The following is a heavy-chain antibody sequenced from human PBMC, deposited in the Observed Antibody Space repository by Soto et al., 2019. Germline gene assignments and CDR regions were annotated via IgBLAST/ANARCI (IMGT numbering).Heavy chain of an antibody. J-gene: IGHJ6*02. Sequence: GRSLGISCAASGFTFSRYAMHWVRQAPGKGLEWVAVISYDGSNKYYADSVKGRFTISRDNSKNTLYLQMNSLRAEDTAVYYCARGAGSIFGLVIPHYGYYLLAFWAQGTSDTGSS. V-gene: IGHV3-30-3*01. D-gene: IGHD3-3*01. CDR2: ISYDGSNK. CDR3: ARGAGSIFGLVIPHYGYYLLAF. CDR1: GFTFSRYA.